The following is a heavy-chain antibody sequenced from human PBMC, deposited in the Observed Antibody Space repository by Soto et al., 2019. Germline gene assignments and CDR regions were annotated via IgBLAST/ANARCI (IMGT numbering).Heavy chain of an antibody. D-gene: IGHD1-1*01. CDR2: ISAYNDDT. CDR3: ARERRDAYNLFYGMDV. CDR1: GYTFSSYG. V-gene: IGHV1-18*01. Sequence: QVQLVQSGTEVKKPGASVKVSCKASGYTFSSYGISWVRQAPGQGLEWMGWISAYNDDTNYAQILQGRFTLTTDTSTSTAYMELRSLRSDDTAVYYCARERRDAYNLFYGMDVWGQGTTVTVSS. J-gene: IGHJ6*02.